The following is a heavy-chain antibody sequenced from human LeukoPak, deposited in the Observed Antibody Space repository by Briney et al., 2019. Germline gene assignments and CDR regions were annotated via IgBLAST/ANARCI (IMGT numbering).Heavy chain of an antibody. Sequence: GASVKVSCKASGYTFTGYYIHCVRQAPGQGLEWMGWINPNSGGTNYAQKFQGRVTMTRDTSISTAYMELSRLRSDDTAVYYCARGGYSYGYVYGDSTATGLDYWGQGTLVTVSS. CDR3: ARGGYSYGYVYGDSTATGLDY. D-gene: IGHD5-18*01. V-gene: IGHV1-2*02. CDR2: INPNSGGT. CDR1: GYTFTGYY. J-gene: IGHJ4*02.